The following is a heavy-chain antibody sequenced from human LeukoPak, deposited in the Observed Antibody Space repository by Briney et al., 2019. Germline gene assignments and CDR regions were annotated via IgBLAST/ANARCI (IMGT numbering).Heavy chain of an antibody. V-gene: IGHV4-59*01. CDR3: ARSFGSGSYFFDY. D-gene: IGHD3-10*01. J-gene: IGHJ4*02. Sequence: PGGSLRLSCEASGFTFSGYAMSWIRQPPGKGLEWIGYIYYSGSTNYNPSLKSRVTISVDTSRNQFSLKLSPVTAADTAVYCCARSFGSGSYFFDYWGQGTLVTVSS. CDR2: IYYSGST. CDR1: GFTFSGYA.